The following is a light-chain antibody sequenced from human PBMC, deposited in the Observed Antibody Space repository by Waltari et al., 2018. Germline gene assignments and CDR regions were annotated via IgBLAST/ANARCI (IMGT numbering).Light chain of an antibody. Sequence: EIVLTQSPATLSLSPGDRATLSCWASQNIGRHLAWYQQRPGPAPSLVIYDASNVATGIPARCSGSGSGTDFTLTISSLEPEDFAVYDCQQRSTWPLTFGGGTKVDIK. CDR3: QQRSTWPLT. J-gene: IGKJ4*01. CDR1: QNIGRH. V-gene: IGKV3-11*01. CDR2: DAS.